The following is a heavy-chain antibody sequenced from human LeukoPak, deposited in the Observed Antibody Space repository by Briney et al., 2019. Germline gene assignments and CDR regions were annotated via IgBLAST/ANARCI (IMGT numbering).Heavy chain of an antibody. CDR2: IYSGGST. D-gene: IGHD3-22*01. V-gene: IGHV3-NL1*01. CDR3: ARGHDYDSSVAY. CDR1: GFTFSSYG. J-gene: IGHJ4*02. Sequence: GRSLRLSCAASGFTFSSYGMHWVRQAPGKGLEWVSVIYSGGSTYYAGSVKGRFTISRDNSKNTVDLQMNSLRAEDTAVYYCARGHDYDSSVAYWGQGTLVTVSS.